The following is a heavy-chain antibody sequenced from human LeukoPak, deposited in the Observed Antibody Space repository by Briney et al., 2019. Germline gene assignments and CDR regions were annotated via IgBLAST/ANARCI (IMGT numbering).Heavy chain of an antibody. D-gene: IGHD3-9*01. CDR3: ARDYDKAFDY. Sequence: SESLSLTCTVSGTSISTYHWSWIRQPPGKGREWIGRIYSSGSTNYNPSLKSRVTMSVDTSRNHFSLKLSSGTAADTAVYYCARDYDKAFDYWGQGTLVTVSS. J-gene: IGHJ4*02. CDR1: GTSISTYH. CDR2: IYSSGST. V-gene: IGHV4-4*07.